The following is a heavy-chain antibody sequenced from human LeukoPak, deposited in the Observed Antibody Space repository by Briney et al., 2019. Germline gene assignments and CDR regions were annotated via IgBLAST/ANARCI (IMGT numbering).Heavy chain of an antibody. D-gene: IGHD3-22*01. CDR2: IYPGDSDT. V-gene: IGHV5-51*01. Sequence: GESLKISCKGSGYSFTSYWIGWVRQMPGKGLEWVGIIYPGDSDTRYSPSFQGQVTISADKSISTAYLQWSSLKASDIAMYYCATPNYDSSGYYPEYFQHWGQGTLVTVSS. J-gene: IGHJ1*01. CDR3: ATPNYDSSGYYPEYFQH. CDR1: GYSFTSYW.